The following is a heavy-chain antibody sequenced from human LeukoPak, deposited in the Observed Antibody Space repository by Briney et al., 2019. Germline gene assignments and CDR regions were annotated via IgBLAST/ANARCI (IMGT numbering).Heavy chain of an antibody. CDR3: ARDLYSSGWYGGFDY. D-gene: IGHD6-19*01. V-gene: IGHV1-69*05. CDR2: IIPIFGTA. Sequence: GASVKVSCKASGGTFSSYAISWVRQAPGQGLEWMGGIIPIFGTANYAQKFQGRVTITTDKSTSTAYMELSSLRSEDTAVYYCARDLYSSGWYGGFDYWGQGTLVTVSS. J-gene: IGHJ4*02. CDR1: GGTFSSYA.